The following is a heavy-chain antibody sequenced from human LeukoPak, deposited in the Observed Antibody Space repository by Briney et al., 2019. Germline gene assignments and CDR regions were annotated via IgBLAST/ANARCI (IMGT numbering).Heavy chain of an antibody. CDR2: IIPIFGTA. D-gene: IGHD6-6*01. CDR3: ARRSSPWYFDY. V-gene: IGHV1-69*06. CDR1: GGTLSSYA. J-gene: IGHJ4*02. Sequence: SVKVSCKASGGTLSSYAISWVRQAPGQGLEWMGGIIPIFGTANYAQKFQGRVTITADKTTSTAYMELSSLRSEDTAVYYCARRSSPWYFDYWGQGTLVTVSS.